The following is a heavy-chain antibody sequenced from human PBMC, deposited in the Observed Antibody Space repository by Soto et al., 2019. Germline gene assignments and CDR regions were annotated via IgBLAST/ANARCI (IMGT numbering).Heavy chain of an antibody. D-gene: IGHD3-3*01. Sequence: GGSLRLSCAASGFTFSSYAMSCVRQAPGKGLEWVSAISGSGGITYYADSVKGRFTISRDNSKNPLYLQMNSLRAEDTAVYYCAKSHITIFGGPGPSYYWGQGTLVTVSS. CDR1: GFTFSSYA. J-gene: IGHJ4*02. CDR2: ISGSGGIT. V-gene: IGHV3-23*01. CDR3: AKSHITIFGGPGPSYY.